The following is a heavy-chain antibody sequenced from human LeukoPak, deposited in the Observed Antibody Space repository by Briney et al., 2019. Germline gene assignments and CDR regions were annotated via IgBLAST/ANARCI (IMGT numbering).Heavy chain of an antibody. CDR2: IKQDGSEK. D-gene: IGHD4-17*01. CDR1: GFTFSSYW. Sequence: GSLRLSCAASGFTFSSYWMSWARQAPGKGLEWVANIKQDGSEKYYVDSVKGRFTISRDNAKNSLYLQMNGLRAEDTAVYYCASGGTVTTEPDAFDIWGQGTMVTVSS. V-gene: IGHV3-7*01. J-gene: IGHJ3*02. CDR3: ASGGTVTTEPDAFDI.